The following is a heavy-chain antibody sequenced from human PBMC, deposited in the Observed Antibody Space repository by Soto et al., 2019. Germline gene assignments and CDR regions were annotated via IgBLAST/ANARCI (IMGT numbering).Heavy chain of an antibody. CDR1: GFTFSNAW. CDR2: IKSKTAGETT. Sequence: EVQVVESGGGLVEPGGSLRLSCAASGFTFSNAWFNWVRQAPGKGLEWVGVIKSKTAGETTDYAATVKGRFTISRDDSENTIYLQMNSLKTDDTAVYYCTAGSRTSWYAWGQGTLVTVYS. D-gene: IGHD6-13*01. V-gene: IGHV3-15*01. CDR3: TAGSRTSWYA. J-gene: IGHJ5*02.